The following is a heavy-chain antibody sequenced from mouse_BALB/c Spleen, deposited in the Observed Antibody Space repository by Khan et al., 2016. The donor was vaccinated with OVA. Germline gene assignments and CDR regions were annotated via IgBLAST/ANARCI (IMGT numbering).Heavy chain of an antibody. V-gene: IGHV1-5*01. D-gene: IGHD1-1*01. CDR1: GYSFTSYL. CDR2: IYPGNSDT. Sequence: VQLQQSGTVLARPGASVKMSCKASGYSFTSYLIHWVNQRPGQGLEWIGDIYPGNSDTTYKQKFKDKAKLTAGTSANTSYMELSSLTDEDSVVYYCARGSYISFAYWGQGTLVTVSA. J-gene: IGHJ3*01. CDR3: ARGSYISFAY.